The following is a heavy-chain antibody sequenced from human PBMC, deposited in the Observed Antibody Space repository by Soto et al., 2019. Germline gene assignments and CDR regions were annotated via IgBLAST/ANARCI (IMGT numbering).Heavy chain of an antibody. CDR1: GSTFSNYW. Sequence: GASLKISCKASGSTFSNYWIGWVRQMPGKRLERMGVIYPGDSDTRYSPSFQGQVTISADKSISTAYLQWSSLKASDTAMYYWARDDYTTACGAIDIWGQWTLVTVSS. V-gene: IGHV5-51*01. D-gene: IGHD2-2*02. CDR3: ARDDYTTACGAIDI. J-gene: IGHJ3*02. CDR2: IYPGDSDT.